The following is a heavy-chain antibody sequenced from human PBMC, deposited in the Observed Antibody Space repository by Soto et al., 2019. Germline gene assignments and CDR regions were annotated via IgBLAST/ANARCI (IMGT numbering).Heavy chain of an antibody. V-gene: IGHV4-30-2*01. CDR1: GGSISTPGYS. CDR2: IYHTGST. J-gene: IGHJ4*02. CDR3: ARHLNYNYFDY. Sequence: SETLSLTCTVSGGSISTPGYSWSWIRQPPVKGLEWIGEIYHTGSTNYNPSLKSRVTISIDKSKNQFSLKLSSLTAAHTAVYYCARHLNYNYFDYWGQGTLVTVSS. D-gene: IGHD3-10*01.